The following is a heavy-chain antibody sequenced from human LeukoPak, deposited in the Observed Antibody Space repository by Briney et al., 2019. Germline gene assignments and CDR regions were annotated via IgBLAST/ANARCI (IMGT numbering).Heavy chain of an antibody. Sequence: SETLSLTCTVSGGSISSGSYYWSWIRQPAGKGLEWIGRIYTSGSTNYNPSLKSRVTISVDTSKNQFSLKLSSVTAADTAVYYCARTTVTTQDLWGQGTLVTVSS. V-gene: IGHV4-61*02. J-gene: IGHJ4*02. CDR3: ARTTVTTQDL. D-gene: IGHD4-17*01. CDR2: IYTSGST. CDR1: GGSISSGSYY.